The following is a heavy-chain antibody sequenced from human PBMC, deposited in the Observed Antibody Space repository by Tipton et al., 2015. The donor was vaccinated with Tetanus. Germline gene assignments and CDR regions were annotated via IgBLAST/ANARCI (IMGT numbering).Heavy chain of an antibody. D-gene: IGHD5-12*01. CDR3: ARGVDRAKAGTD. V-gene: IGHV4-34*01. Sequence: LRLSCAVYGGSFSGYYCSWIRQSPGRGLEWIGEIHPSGSTYYNPSFTSRITLSQDTSKNQFSLKLNSVTAAGTAVYYCARGVDRAKAGTDWGQGTLVTVSS. CDR1: GGSFSGYY. J-gene: IGHJ4*02. CDR2: IHPSGST.